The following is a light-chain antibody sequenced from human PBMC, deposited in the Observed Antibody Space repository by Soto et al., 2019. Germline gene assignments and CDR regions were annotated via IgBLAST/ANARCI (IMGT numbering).Light chain of an antibody. J-gene: IGKJ5*01. V-gene: IGKV1-9*01. CDR3: QQLHSYPIT. CDR1: QAMNTY. CDR2: GAS. Sequence: DIQLTQSPSFLSASLGDRVTISCRASQAMNTYVAWYQQRPGKAPKLLIYGASTLYTGVPSRFSGSESGAVFPLTISSLQPEDFATYYCQQLHSYPITFGQGTRLEIK.